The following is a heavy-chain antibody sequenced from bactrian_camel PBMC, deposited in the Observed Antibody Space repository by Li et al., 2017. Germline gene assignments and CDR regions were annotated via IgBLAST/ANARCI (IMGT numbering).Heavy chain of an antibody. V-gene: IGHV3S55*01. Sequence: QVQLVESGGGSVQAGGSLRLSCAAPGYTYDTYCMGWFRQAPGKEREGLATIDSDGDAAYADSMKGRFTISRDNAKNTLYLQMNSLKPEDTAMYYCAAAQGGRACLSTDTQWVPYEAYVDYWGQGTQVTVS. D-gene: IGHD3*01. J-gene: IGHJ4*01. CDR2: IDSDGDA. CDR1: GYTYDTYC. CDR3: AAAQGGRACLSTDTQWVPYEAYVDY.